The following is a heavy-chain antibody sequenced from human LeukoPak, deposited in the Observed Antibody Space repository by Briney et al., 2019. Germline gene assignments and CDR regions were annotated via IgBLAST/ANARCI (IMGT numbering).Heavy chain of an antibody. J-gene: IGHJ4*02. CDR2: INPNSGGT. D-gene: IGHD1-26*01. V-gene: IGHV1-2*02. CDR3: ARESIVGATTLDY. Sequence: ASVKVSCKASGYTFTGYYMHWVRQAPGQGLEWMGWINPNSGGTNYAQKFQGRVTMTRDTSISTAYMELSSLRPDDTAVYYCARESIVGATTLDYWGQGTLVTVSS. CDR1: GYTFTGYY.